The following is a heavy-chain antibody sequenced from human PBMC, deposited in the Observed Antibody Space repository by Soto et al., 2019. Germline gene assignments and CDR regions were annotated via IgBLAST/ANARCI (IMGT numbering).Heavy chain of an antibody. CDR2: INHSGST. CDR3: ARGVDSWSGYLF. J-gene: IGHJ4*02. CDR1: GGSFSGYY. V-gene: IGHV4-34*01. D-gene: IGHD3-3*01. Sequence: ASETLSLTCAVYGGSFSGYYWSWIRQPPGKGLEWIGEINHSGSTNYNPSLKSRVTISVDTSKNQFSLKLSSVTAADRGVYYCARGVDSWSGYLFWGQGTPVTVSS.